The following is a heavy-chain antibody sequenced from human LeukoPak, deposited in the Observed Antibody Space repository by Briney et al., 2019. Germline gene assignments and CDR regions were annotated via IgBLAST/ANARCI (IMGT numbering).Heavy chain of an antibody. CDR3: ARDLRSSVVSRFDY. V-gene: IGHV3-48*03. J-gene: IGHJ4*02. CDR2: ISSSGRTF. Sequence: PGGSLRLSCAASGFTFSSYAMSWVRQAPGKGLEWLSYISSSGRTFYYADSVKGRFTISRDNAKNSLYLQMNSLRAEDTAVYYCARDLRSSVVSRFDYWGQGTLVTVSS. D-gene: IGHD3-22*01. CDR1: GFTFSSYA.